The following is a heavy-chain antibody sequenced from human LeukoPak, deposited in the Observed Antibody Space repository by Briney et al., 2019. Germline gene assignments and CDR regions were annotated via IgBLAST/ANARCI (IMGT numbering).Heavy chain of an antibody. CDR3: ARGRYSGSHSSYYFDY. CDR1: GFTFSSYS. D-gene: IGHD1-26*01. J-gene: IGHJ4*02. CDR2: ISSSSSYI. V-gene: IGHV3-21*01. Sequence: PGGSLRLSCAASGFTFSSYSMNWVRQAPGKGLEWVSSISSSSSYIYYADSVKGRFTISRDNAKNSLYLQMNSLRAEDTAVYYCARGRYSGSHSSYYFDYWGQGTLVTVSS.